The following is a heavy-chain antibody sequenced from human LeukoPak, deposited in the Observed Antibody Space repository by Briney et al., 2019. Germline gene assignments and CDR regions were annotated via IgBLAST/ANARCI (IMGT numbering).Heavy chain of an antibody. CDR3: ARAGEYYYDSSGYYLDY. CDR1: GGTFSSYT. D-gene: IGHD3-22*01. Sequence: ASVEVSCKASGGTFSSYTISWVRQAPGQGLEWMGRIIPILGIANYAQKFQGRVTITADKSTSTAYMELSSLRSEDTAVYYCARAGEYYYDSSGYYLDYWGQGTLVTVSS. CDR2: IIPILGIA. V-gene: IGHV1-69*02. J-gene: IGHJ4*02.